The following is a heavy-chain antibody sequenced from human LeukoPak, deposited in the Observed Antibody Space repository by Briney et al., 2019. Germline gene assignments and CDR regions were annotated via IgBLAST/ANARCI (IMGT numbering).Heavy chain of an antibody. D-gene: IGHD2-2*01. V-gene: IGHV3-9*03. Sequence: GGYLRLYCAASGFTFDDYAMLWVPQAPGKGLEWVSGISWNSGSIGYADPVKGRFTISRDNAKNSLYLQMNSLRAEDMALYYCAKAYCSSTSCSIGYWGQGTLVTVSS. CDR1: GFTFDDYA. CDR3: AKAYCSSTSCSIGY. CDR2: ISWNSGSI. J-gene: IGHJ4*02.